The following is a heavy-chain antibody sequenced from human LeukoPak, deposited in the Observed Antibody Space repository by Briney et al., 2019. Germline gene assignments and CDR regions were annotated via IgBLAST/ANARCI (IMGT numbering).Heavy chain of an antibody. D-gene: IGHD3-9*01. CDR2: IRYDISDK. Sequence: GGSLSLSCAASGFNFRSYVLHWVRQAPGKELEWVAFIRYDISDKYYTDSVKGRFTISRDNSQNTLYLQMNSLRAEHTALLYCAKLQMYYDILTGPLVDYWGEGTLVTVSS. CDR3: AKLQMYYDILTGPLVDY. CDR1: GFNFRSYV. V-gene: IGHV3-30*02. J-gene: IGHJ4*02.